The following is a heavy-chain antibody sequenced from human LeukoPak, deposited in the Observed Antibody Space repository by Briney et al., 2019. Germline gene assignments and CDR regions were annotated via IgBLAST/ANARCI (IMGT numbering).Heavy chain of an antibody. CDR2: IILIFGTA. J-gene: IGHJ3*02. Sequence: SVKVSCKASGGTFSSYAVSWVRQAPGQGLEWMGGIILIFGTANYAQKFQGRVTITADESTSTVYMELSSLRSGDTAVYYCARGRPYAFDIWGQGTMVTVSS. CDR3: ARGRPYAFDI. V-gene: IGHV1-69*13. CDR1: GGTFSSYA.